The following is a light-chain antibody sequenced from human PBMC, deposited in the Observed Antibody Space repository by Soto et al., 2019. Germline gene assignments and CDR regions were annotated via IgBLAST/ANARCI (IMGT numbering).Light chain of an antibody. V-gene: IGKV3-20*01. Sequence: EIVLTQSPGTLSLSPGERATLFCRASQGINRNYLAWYQQKPGQAPRLLIYGAVSRATGIPDRFSGSGSGTDFILTISRLEPEDFVVYYCQQYGSSSWTFGQGTKVDIK. J-gene: IGKJ1*01. CDR1: QGINRNY. CDR2: GAV. CDR3: QQYGSSSWT.